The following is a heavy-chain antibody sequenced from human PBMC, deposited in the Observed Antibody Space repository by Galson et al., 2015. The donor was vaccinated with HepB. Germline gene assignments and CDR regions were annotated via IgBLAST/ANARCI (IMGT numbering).Heavy chain of an antibody. CDR3: ASLADSSGPDY. J-gene: IGHJ4*02. V-gene: IGHV3-74*01. D-gene: IGHD6-19*01. CDR1: GFTFSSYW. CDR2: INSDGSST. Sequence: SLRLSCAASGFTFSSYWMHWVRQAPGKGLVWVSRINSDGSSTSYADSVKGRFTISRDNAKNTLYLQMNSLRAEDTAVYYCASLADSSGPDYWGQGTLVTVSS.